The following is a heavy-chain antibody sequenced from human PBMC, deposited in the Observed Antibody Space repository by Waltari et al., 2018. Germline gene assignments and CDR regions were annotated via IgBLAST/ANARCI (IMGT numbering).Heavy chain of an antibody. CDR1: GFTFSSYA. V-gene: IGHV3-30-3*01. J-gene: IGHJ4*02. Sequence: QVQLAESGGGVVQPGRSLRLSCAASGFTFSSYAFHWVRQSPDKGMGWMAIISFDENDKYYADSVKGRFTISRDNSENTLYLQMNSLRPEDTAVYYCARDEVPGKFDSWGQGTLVTVSS. D-gene: IGHD1-26*01. CDR3: ARDEVPGKFDS. CDR2: ISFDENDK.